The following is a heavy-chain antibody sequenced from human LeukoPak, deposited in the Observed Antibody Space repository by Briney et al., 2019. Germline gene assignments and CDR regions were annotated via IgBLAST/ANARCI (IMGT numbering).Heavy chain of an antibody. J-gene: IGHJ4*02. CDR2: INHSGST. D-gene: IGHD1-26*01. CDR3: ARGVSGSYWSWDY. V-gene: IGHV4-39*07. Sequence: SETLSLTCTVSGASISTNSYYWGWIRQPPGKGLEWIGEINHSGSTNYNPSLKSRVTISVDTSKNQFSLKLSSVTAADTAVYYCARGVSGSYWSWDYWGQGTLVTVSS. CDR1: GASISTNSYY.